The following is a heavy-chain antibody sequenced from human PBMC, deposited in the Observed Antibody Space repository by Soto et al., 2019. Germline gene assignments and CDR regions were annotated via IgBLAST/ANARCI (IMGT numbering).Heavy chain of an antibody. Sequence: ASVKVSCKASGYTLTGYYMHWVRQAPGQGLEWMGWINPNSGGTNYAQKFQGWVTMTRDTSISTAYMELSRLRSDDTAVYYCATSSGWAGDAFDIWGQGTMVTVSS. CDR2: INPNSGGT. CDR1: GYTLTGYY. V-gene: IGHV1-2*04. D-gene: IGHD6-19*01. CDR3: ATSSGWAGDAFDI. J-gene: IGHJ3*02.